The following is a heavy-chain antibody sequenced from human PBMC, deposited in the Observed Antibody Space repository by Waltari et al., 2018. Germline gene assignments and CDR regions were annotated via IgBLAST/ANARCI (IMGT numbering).Heavy chain of an antibody. CDR2: ISSNGSGT. D-gene: IGHD3-9*01. CDR3: VKDRPDWPIDF. V-gene: IGHV3-23*01. J-gene: IGHJ4*02. Sequence: VQLLESGGGLVQPGGSLRLSCEASGFAFRRYSMSWVRQVPGKGLEWVSSISSNGSGTYFADSVKGRFTISRDNSQNTLYLQISSLRVEDTAIYYCVKDRPDWPIDFWGQGTRVTVSS. CDR1: GFAFRRYS.